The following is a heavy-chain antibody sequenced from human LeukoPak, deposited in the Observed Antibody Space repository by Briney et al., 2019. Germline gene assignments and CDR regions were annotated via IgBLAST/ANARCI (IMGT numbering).Heavy chain of an antibody. V-gene: IGHV1-2*06. J-gene: IGHJ4*02. CDR1: GYTFTGYY. D-gene: IGHD6-13*01. CDR2: INPNSGGT. Sequence: EASVKVSCKASGYTFTGYYMHWVRQAPGQGLEWMGRINPNSGGTNYAQKLQGRVTMTTDTSTSTAYMELRSLRSDDTAVYYCARDRVAAAGFDYWGQGALVTVSS. CDR3: ARDRVAAAGFDY.